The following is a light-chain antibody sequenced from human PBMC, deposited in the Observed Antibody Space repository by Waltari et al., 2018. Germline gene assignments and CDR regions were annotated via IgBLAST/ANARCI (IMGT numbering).Light chain of an antibody. Sequence: DIVLTQSPDSLAVSLGERATINCKPSQSVLYSSTNKNYLAWYQQKPGQPPKLLIYWASTRESGVPDRFSGSGSGTDFTLTISSLQAEDVAVYYCQQYYDTLPYTFGQGTKLEIK. CDR2: WAS. CDR3: QQYYDTLPYT. V-gene: IGKV4-1*01. CDR1: QSVLYSSTNKNY. J-gene: IGKJ2*01.